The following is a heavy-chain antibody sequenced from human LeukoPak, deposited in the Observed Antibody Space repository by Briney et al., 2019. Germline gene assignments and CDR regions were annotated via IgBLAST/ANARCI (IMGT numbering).Heavy chain of an antibody. CDR1: GYTLTSYG. J-gene: IGHJ2*01. Sequence: ASVKVSCKASGYTLTSYGINWVRQAPGQGLEWMGWISAYNGNTNYAQKLQGRVTMTTDTSTSTAYMELRSLRSDDTAVYYCARGGNYGGLYWYFDLWGRGTLVTVSS. CDR2: ISAYNGNT. D-gene: IGHD4-23*01. CDR3: ARGGNYGGLYWYFDL. V-gene: IGHV1-18*01.